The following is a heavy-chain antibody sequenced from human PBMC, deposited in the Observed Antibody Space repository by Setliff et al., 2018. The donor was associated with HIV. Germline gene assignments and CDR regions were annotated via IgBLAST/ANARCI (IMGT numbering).Heavy chain of an antibody. CDR1: GYSLANYA. V-gene: IGHV1-18*04. D-gene: IGHD3-10*01. J-gene: IGHJ4*02. Sequence: GASVKVSCKASGYSLANYAISWVRQVPGHGLEWMGWMSGNNGNTKSAPKVQGRLTLATDISTGTAYMELMSLTSDDTAVYYCARDGFYYGPGGSHNGGLDYWARELLVTSPQ. CDR3: ARDGFYYGPGGSHNGGLDY. CDR2: MSGNNGNT.